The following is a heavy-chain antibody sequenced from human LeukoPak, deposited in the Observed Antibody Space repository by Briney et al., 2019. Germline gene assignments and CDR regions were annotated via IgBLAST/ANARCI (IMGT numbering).Heavy chain of an antibody. D-gene: IGHD2-2*01. Sequence: GGSLRLSCSASGXTFSDYAIHWVRQAPGKGLEYVSAISSNGGSTYYADSVKGRFTISRDNSKNTLYLQMSSLRAEDTAVYYCVKAGCSSTSWYGNYWGQGTLVTVSS. CDR3: VKAGCSSTSWYGNY. V-gene: IGHV3-64D*09. J-gene: IGHJ4*02. CDR1: GXTFSDYA. CDR2: ISSNGGST.